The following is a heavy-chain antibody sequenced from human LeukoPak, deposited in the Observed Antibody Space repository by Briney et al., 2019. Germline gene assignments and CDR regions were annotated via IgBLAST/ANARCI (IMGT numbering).Heavy chain of an antibody. V-gene: IGHV3-21*01. Sequence: GGSLRLSCAASGSTFSSYAMKWVRQAPGKGLEWVSAISRTSAYIYYSDSVKGRFTISRDNAKNSVYLQIDSLRAEDTAVYYCARDERRYCSDSSCYPGDYWGQGTLVTVSS. CDR3: ARDERRYCSDSSCYPGDY. J-gene: IGHJ4*02. D-gene: IGHD2-2*01. CDR1: GSTFSSYA. CDR2: ISRTSAYI.